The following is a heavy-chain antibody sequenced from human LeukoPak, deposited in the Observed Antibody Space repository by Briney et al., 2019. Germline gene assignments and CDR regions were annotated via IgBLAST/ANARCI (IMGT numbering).Heavy chain of an antibody. Sequence: GGSLRLSCAASGFTFSSYSMNWVRQAPGKGLEWVSYISCSSSTIYYADSVKGRFTISRDNAKNSLYLQMNSLRAEDTAVYYCARSSSSSWAEFYYYYYGMDVWGQGTTVTVSS. CDR3: ARSSSSSWAEFYYYYYGMDV. D-gene: IGHD6-13*01. CDR1: GFTFSSYS. CDR2: ISCSSSTI. J-gene: IGHJ6*02. V-gene: IGHV3-48*01.